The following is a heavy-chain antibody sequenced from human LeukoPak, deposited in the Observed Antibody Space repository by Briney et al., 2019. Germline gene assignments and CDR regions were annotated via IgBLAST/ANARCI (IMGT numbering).Heavy chain of an antibody. CDR1: GYSFIDYY. CDR2: INPSSGDT. Sequence: SVKVSCKASGYSFIDYYIHWVRQAPGQGLEWMGRINPSSGDTTYEQKFQGRATMTRDTSISTAYMELSRLTSDDTAVYYCARGWRSSYCVAVNCYVFDYWGQGTLVTVSS. J-gene: IGHJ4*02. V-gene: IGHV1-2*06. D-gene: IGHD3-16*01. CDR3: ARGWRSSYCVAVNCYVFDY.